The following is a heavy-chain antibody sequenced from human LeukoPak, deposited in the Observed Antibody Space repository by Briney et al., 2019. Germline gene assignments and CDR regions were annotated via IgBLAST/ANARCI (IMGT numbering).Heavy chain of an antibody. CDR3: ARLGAGPTYYDFWSGYSSFYFDY. Sequence: SETLSLTCTVSGGSTSSSNYYWGWVRQPPGTGLEWIGGIHYSGNTYYNPSLKSRVTISVDTSKNQFSLKLSSVTAADTAVYYCARLGAGPTYYDFWSGYSSFYFDYWGKGTLVTVSS. CDR2: IHYSGNT. J-gene: IGHJ4*02. V-gene: IGHV4-39*01. CDR1: GGSTSSSNYY. D-gene: IGHD3-3*01.